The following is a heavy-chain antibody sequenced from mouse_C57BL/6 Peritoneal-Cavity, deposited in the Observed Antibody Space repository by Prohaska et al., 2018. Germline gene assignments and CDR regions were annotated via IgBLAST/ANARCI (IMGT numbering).Heavy chain of an antibody. J-gene: IGHJ2*01. CDR2: FHPSDRDT. V-gene: IGHV1-74*01. CDR3: AIAYYSNYVYFDY. Sequence: QVQLQQPGAELVKPGASVKVSCKASGYTFTSYWIHWVKQRPGQDREWIGRFHPSDRDTNYNQKYKGKATLTVDKSSITAYMQISRLTSEDTAVYYCAIAYYSNYVYFDYWGKGTTLTGSS. D-gene: IGHD2-5*01. CDR1: GYTFTSYW.